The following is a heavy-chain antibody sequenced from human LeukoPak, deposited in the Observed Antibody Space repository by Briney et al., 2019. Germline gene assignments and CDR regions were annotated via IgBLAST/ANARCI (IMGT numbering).Heavy chain of an antibody. V-gene: IGHV1-2*02. CDR3: ARDVGGSGNRFDP. Sequence: ASVKVSCKASGYTFTGYYIHWVRQALGQGLEWLGWINPNSGATKYAQQFQGRVAMTSDTSISTAHMELSSLTSDDTAVYHCARDVGGSGNRFDPWGQGTLVTVSS. D-gene: IGHD3-10*01. CDR1: GYTFTGYY. J-gene: IGHJ5*02. CDR2: INPNSGAT.